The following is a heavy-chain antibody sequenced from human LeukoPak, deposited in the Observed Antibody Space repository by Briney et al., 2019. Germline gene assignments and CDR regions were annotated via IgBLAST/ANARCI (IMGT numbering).Heavy chain of an antibody. Sequence: SETLSLTCAVYGGSFSGYYWSWIRQPPGKGLEWIGEINHSGSTNYNPSLKSRVTISADTSKNQFSLKLTSVTAADTAVYYCARERRGTGSYYVGALDIWGQGTMVTVSS. J-gene: IGHJ3*02. D-gene: IGHD1-26*01. CDR1: GGSFSGYY. CDR2: INHSGST. CDR3: ARERRGTGSYYVGALDI. V-gene: IGHV4-34*01.